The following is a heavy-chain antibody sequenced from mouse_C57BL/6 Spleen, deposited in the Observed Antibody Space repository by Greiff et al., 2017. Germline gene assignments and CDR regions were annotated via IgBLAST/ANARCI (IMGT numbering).Heavy chain of an antibody. V-gene: IGHV1-82*01. CDR3: ARYVCYNGSRFAY. J-gene: IGHJ3*01. CDR1: GYAFSSSW. D-gene: IGHD2-3*01. CDR2: IYPGDGDT. Sequence: QVQLKQSGAELVKPGASVKISCKASGYAFSSSWMNWVKQRPGKGLEWIGRIYPGDGDTNYNGKFKGKATLTADKASSTAYLQLSSLTSEDSAVYCCARYVCYNGSRFAYWGQGTLVTVSA.